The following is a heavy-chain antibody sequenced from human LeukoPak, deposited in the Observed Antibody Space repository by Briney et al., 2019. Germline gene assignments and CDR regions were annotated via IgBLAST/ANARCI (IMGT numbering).Heavy chain of an antibody. V-gene: IGHV4-34*01. CDR3: ATVRRRSSSASIANYYYYGMDV. D-gene: IGHD2-2*01. CDR1: GGSFSGYY. J-gene: IGHJ6*02. CDR2: INHSGST. Sequence: SETLSLTCAVYGGSFSGYYWSWIRQPPGKGLEWIGEINHSGSTNYNPSLKSRVTISVDTSKNQFSLKLSSVTAADTAVYYCATVRRRSSSASIANYYYYGMDVWGQGTTVTVSS.